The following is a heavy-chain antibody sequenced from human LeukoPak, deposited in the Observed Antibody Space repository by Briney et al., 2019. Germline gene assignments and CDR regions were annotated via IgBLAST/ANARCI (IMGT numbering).Heavy chain of an antibody. CDR2: ISYDGRNK. J-gene: IGHJ6*02. Sequence: GGSLRLSCAASGFTFNTYGMHWVRQAPGKGLEWVAVISYDGRNKFDADSVKGRVTISRDNSENTLYLQMNSLIPEDTAGYYCAKGSAYGDYYYYGMDVWGQGTTVTVSS. CDR1: GFTFNTYG. V-gene: IGHV3-30*18. D-gene: IGHD4-17*01. CDR3: AKGSAYGDYYYYGMDV.